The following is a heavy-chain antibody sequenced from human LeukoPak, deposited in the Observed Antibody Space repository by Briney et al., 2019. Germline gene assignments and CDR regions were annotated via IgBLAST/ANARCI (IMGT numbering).Heavy chain of an antibody. CDR3: AREGGTGTTDY. J-gene: IGHJ4*02. Sequence: PSETLSLTCTVSDGSISSYYWSWIRQPPGKGLEWIGYIYYSGSTNYNPSLKSRVTISVDTSKNQFSLKLSSVTAADTAVYYCAREGGTGTTDYWGQGTLVTVSS. CDR2: IYYSGST. CDR1: DGSISSYY. D-gene: IGHD1-7*01. V-gene: IGHV4-59*01.